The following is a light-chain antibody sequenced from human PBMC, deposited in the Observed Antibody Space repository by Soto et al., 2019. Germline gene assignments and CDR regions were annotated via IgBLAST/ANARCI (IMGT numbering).Light chain of an antibody. CDR3: QQYNNWPPFT. CDR1: QSVNNK. Sequence: EIVMTQSPATLSVSPGERVTLSCRASQSVNNKVAWYQQKPGQAPRLLIFGASTRATGIPARFSGSGSVTEFTLTISSLQSEDFAVYYCQQYNNWPPFTFGQGTRLEIK. CDR2: GAS. J-gene: IGKJ5*01. V-gene: IGKV3-15*01.